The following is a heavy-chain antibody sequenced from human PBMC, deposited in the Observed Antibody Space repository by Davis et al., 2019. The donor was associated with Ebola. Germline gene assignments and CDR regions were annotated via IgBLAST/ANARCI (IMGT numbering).Heavy chain of an antibody. CDR1: GFTFDDYA. CDR3: AKEMPTPYYSGRRGGAFDI. J-gene: IGHJ3*02. V-gene: IGHV3-9*01. D-gene: IGHD1-26*01. Sequence: PGGSLRLSCAASGFTFDDYAMHWVRQAPGKGLEWVSGISWNSGSIGYADSVKGRFTISRDNAKNSLYLQMNSLRAEDTALYYCAKEMPTPYYSGRRGGAFDIWGQGTMVTVSS. CDR2: ISWNSGSI.